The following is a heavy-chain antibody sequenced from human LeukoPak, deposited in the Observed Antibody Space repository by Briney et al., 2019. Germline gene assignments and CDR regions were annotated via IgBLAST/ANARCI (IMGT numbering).Heavy chain of an antibody. J-gene: IGHJ6*03. CDR3: ARRGCSSTSCSGDYYYYMDV. V-gene: IGHV4-34*01. D-gene: IGHD2-2*01. CDR2: INHSGST. Sequence: SETLSLTCAVYGGSFCGYYCSWIRQPPGKGLEWIGEINHSGSTNYNPSLKSRVTISVDTSKNQFSLKLSSVTAADTAVYYCARRGCSSTSCSGDYYYYMDVWGKGTTVTVSS. CDR1: GGSFCGYY.